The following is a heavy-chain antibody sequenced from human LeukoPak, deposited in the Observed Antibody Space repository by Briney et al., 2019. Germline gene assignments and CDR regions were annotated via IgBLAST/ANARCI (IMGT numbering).Heavy chain of an antibody. V-gene: IGHV1-2*06. CDR1: GYTFTGYY. Sequence: ASVKVSCKASGYTFTGYYMRWVRQAPGQGLEWMGRINPNSGGTNYAQKFQGRVTMTRDTSISTAYMELSRLRSDDTAVYYCARSVRGDYVWGSYRQGFDYWGQGTLVTVSS. CDR2: INPNSGGT. J-gene: IGHJ4*02. CDR3: ARSVRGDYVWGSYRQGFDY. D-gene: IGHD3-16*02.